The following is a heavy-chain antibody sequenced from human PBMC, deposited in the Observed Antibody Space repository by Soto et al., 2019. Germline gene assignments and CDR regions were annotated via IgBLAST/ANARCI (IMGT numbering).Heavy chain of an antibody. CDR1: GGSISSGDYY. CDR2: IYYSGST. D-gene: IGHD6-13*01. CDR3: AREVWRGSSWYSDPYYYYGMDV. V-gene: IGHV4-30-4*01. Sequence: SETLSLTCTVSGGSISSGDYYWSWIRQPPGKGLEWIGYIYYSGSTYYNPSLKSRVTISVDTSKNQFSLKLSSVTAADTAVYYCAREVWRGSSWYSDPYYYYGMDVWGQGTTVTVSS. J-gene: IGHJ6*02.